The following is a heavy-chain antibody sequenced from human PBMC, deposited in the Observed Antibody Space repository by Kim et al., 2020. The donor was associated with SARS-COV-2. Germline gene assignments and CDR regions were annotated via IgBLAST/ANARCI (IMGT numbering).Heavy chain of an antibody. J-gene: IGHJ4*02. CDR2: INSDGSST. V-gene: IGHV3-74*01. Sequence: WVRQAPGKGLVWVSRINSDGSSTSYADSVKGRFTISRDNAKNTLYLQMNSLRAEDTAVYYCADLGADYHDSSPLAYWGQGTLVTVSS. D-gene: IGHD3-22*01. CDR3: ADLGADYHDSSPLAY.